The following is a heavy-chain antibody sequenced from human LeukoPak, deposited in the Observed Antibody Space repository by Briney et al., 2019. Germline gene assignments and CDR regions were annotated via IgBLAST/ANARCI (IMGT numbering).Heavy chain of an antibody. D-gene: IGHD2-15*01. CDR2: TRNKANSYTT. J-gene: IGHJ4*02. CDR1: GFTFSDHY. Sequence: GGSLRLSCAASGFTFSDHYMDWVRQAPGKGLEWVGRTRNKANSYTTEYAASVRGRFTISRDDSKNSLYLQMNSLETEDTAVYYCARGSRGIDYWGQGTLVTVSS. CDR3: ARGSRGIDY. V-gene: IGHV3-72*01.